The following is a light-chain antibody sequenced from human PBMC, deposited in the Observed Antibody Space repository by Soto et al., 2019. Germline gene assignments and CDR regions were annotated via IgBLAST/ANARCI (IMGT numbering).Light chain of an antibody. Sequence: QSDLTQPASVSGSPGQSITLLCTGTSSDFGIYNSVSWYQQHPGKAPKLMIHDVTNRPSGVSGRFSGFRSGNTASLTISGLQAWDEADYYRSSFSSNRSYVFGPGTKVTVL. CDR3: SSFSSNRSYV. V-gene: IGLV2-14*01. J-gene: IGLJ1*01. CDR2: DVT. CDR1: SSDFGIYNS.